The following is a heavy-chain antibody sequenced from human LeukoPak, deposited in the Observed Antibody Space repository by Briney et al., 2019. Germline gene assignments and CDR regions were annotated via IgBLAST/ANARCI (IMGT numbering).Heavy chain of an antibody. D-gene: IGHD2-2*01. Sequence: SETLSLTCTVSGGSISSYYWSWIRQPPGKGLEWIGYIYYSGSTNYNPSLKSRVTISVDTSKNQFSLKLSSVTAADTAVYYCARGGRGCSSTSCYGVFDYWGQGTLVTVSS. CDR2: IYYSGST. V-gene: IGHV4-59*01. CDR1: GGSISSYY. CDR3: ARGGRGCSSTSCYGVFDY. J-gene: IGHJ4*02.